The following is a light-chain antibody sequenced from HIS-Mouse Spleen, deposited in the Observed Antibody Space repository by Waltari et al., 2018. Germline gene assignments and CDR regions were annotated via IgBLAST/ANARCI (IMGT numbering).Light chain of an antibody. CDR3: AAWDDSLNGPV. CDR1: SSNIGSNT. Sequence: QSVLTQPPSASGTPGQRVTISCSGSSSNIGSNTVNWYQQLPGTAPKLRIYSNNQRPSGVPDRVSGSKSGTSASLAISGLQSEDEADYYCAAWDDSLNGPVFGGGTKLTVL. J-gene: IGLJ2*01. CDR2: SNN. V-gene: IGLV1-44*01.